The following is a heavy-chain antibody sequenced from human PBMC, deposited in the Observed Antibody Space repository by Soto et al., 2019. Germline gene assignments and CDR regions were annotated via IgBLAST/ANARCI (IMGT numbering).Heavy chain of an antibody. Sequence: GASVKVSFKASGGTFSSYAISWLRQAPGQGLEWMGGIIPIFGTANYAQKFQGRVTITADESTSTAYMELSSLRSEDTAVYYCATTATYYDSKVNPPDAFDIWGQGTMVTVSS. CDR2: IIPIFGTA. CDR1: GGTFSSYA. CDR3: ATTATYYDSKVNPPDAFDI. J-gene: IGHJ3*02. V-gene: IGHV1-69*13. D-gene: IGHD3-22*01.